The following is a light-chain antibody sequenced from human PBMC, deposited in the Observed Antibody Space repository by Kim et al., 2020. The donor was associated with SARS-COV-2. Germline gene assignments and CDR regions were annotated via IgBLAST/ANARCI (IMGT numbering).Light chain of an antibody. V-gene: IGLV2-8*01. CDR1: SSDVGNYKY. CDR3: SSYAGTNNYV. J-gene: IGLJ1*01. CDR2: EVN. Sequence: GQSVTIYCTGTSSDVGNYKYVSWYQQHPGKAPKFIIYEVNKRPSGVPDRFSGSKSGNTASLTVSGLQAEDEAHYYCSSYAGTNNYVFGTGTKVTVL.